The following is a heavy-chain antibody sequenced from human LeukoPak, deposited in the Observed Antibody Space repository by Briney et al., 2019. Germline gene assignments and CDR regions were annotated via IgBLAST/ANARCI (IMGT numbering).Heavy chain of an antibody. CDR1: GFTFSSYG. Sequence: GGSQRLSCAASGFTFSSYGMHWVRQAPGKGLEWVAVIWYDGSNKYYADSVKGRFTISRDNSKNTLYLQMNSLRAEDTAVYYCAKATSHYYDSSGSFDYWGQGTLVTVSS. D-gene: IGHD3-22*01. CDR2: IWYDGSNK. V-gene: IGHV3-33*06. J-gene: IGHJ4*02. CDR3: AKATSHYYDSSGSFDY.